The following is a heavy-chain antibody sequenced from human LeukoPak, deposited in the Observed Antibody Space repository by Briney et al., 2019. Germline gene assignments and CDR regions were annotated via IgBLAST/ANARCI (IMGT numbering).Heavy chain of an antibody. D-gene: IGHD2/OR15-2a*01. Sequence: GASVKVSCKASGYTFTDYYMHWVRQAPGQGLEWMGWINPNGGGTNYAQKFRGRVTITRDTSISTAYMELSRPRSDDTAVYYCARGEVYLGFDYWGQGTLVTVSS. V-gene: IGHV1-2*02. CDR3: ARGEVYLGFDY. J-gene: IGHJ4*02. CDR2: INPNGGGT. CDR1: GYTFTDYY.